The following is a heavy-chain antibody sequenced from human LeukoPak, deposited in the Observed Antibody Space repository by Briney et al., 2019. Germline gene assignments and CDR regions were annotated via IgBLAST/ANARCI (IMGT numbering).Heavy chain of an antibody. Sequence: ASVKVSCKASGYTFTSYYMHWVRQAPGQGLEWMGIINPSGGSTSYAQKFQGRVTMTRDMSTSTVYMELSSLRSDDTAFYYCARDFRTPYSYESSGYKDYWGQGTLVTVSS. CDR2: INPSGGST. CDR3: ARDFRTPYSYESSGYKDY. J-gene: IGHJ4*02. CDR1: GYTFTSYY. V-gene: IGHV1-46*01. D-gene: IGHD3-22*01.